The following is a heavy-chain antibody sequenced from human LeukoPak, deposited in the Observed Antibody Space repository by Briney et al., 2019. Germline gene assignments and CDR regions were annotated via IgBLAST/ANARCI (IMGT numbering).Heavy chain of an antibody. CDR3: ARAPYYYDSSGPIDY. D-gene: IGHD3-22*01. Sequence: ASVKVSCKASGYTFTGYYMHWVRQAPGQGLEWMGWINPHSGGTNSAQMFQGRVTMTRDTSISTAYMELSRLRSDDTAVYYCARAPYYYDSSGPIDYWGQGTLVTVPS. V-gene: IGHV1-2*02. CDR1: GYTFTGYY. CDR2: INPHSGGT. J-gene: IGHJ4*02.